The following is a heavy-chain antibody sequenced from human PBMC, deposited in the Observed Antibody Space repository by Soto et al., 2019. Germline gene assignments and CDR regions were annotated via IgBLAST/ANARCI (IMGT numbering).Heavy chain of an antibody. CDR1: GFTFTNYA. J-gene: IGHJ4*02. V-gene: IGHV3-23*01. D-gene: IGHD4-17*01. CDR3: SKDAVSGDGIWLLDS. CDR2: LLRSGSTT. Sequence: GGSLRLSCAASGFTFTNYAMTWARQAPGKGVEEVSSLLRSGSTTYYADSVKGRFTISSDISANSLYLQMASLRAEDTAVYYCSKDAVSGDGIWLLDSWGQGTVVTVSS.